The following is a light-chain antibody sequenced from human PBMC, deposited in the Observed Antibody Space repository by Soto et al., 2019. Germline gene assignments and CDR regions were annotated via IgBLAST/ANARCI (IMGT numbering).Light chain of an antibody. CDR2: SNN. J-gene: IGLJ1*01. Sequence: QSVLPQPPSASGTPGQRVTISCSGSSSNIGSNAVNWYQQLPGTAPKLLIYSNNQRPSGVPDRFSGSKSGTSASLAISRLQSEDEADYYCAAWDDSLNGHYVFGSGTKVTLL. V-gene: IGLV1-44*01. CDR1: SSNIGSNA. CDR3: AAWDDSLNGHYV.